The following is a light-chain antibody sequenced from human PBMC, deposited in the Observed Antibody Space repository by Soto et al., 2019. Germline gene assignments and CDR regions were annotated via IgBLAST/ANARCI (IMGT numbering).Light chain of an antibody. Sequence: EIVMTQSPATLSVSPGERATPSCRASQSVGSDLACYQQKPGQAPRLLIYGASSRATGIPDRFSGSGSGTDFTLTISRLEPEDFAVYYCQQYGSSPRTFGQGTKVDIK. J-gene: IGKJ1*01. V-gene: IGKV3-20*01. CDR2: GAS. CDR3: QQYGSSPRT. CDR1: QSVGSD.